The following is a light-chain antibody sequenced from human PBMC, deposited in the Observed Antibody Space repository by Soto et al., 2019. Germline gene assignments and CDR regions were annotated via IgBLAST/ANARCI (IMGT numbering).Light chain of an antibody. CDR1: SSDVGGYDH. Sequence: QSVLTQPASVSGSPGQSITISCSGTSSDVGGYDHVSWYQHHPGEAPKLMIYEVSYRPSGVSTRFSGSKSGNTASLTISGLQAEDEADYYRSSYTSSSTGGLFGGGTKVTGL. V-gene: IGLV2-14*01. CDR3: SSYTSSSTGGL. CDR2: EVS. J-gene: IGLJ2*01.